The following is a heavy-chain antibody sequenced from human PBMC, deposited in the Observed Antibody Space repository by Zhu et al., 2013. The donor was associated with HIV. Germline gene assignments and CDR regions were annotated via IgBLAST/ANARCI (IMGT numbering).Heavy chain of an antibody. D-gene: IGHD1-7*01. CDR1: GGSFSRDA. CDR2: ISVYNGKR. Sequence: QVQLVQSGAEVKKPGSSVKVSCTFSGGSFSRDAFIWVRQAPGQGFEWMGGISVYNGKRKYAQNLQGRVTMTTDTSTSTAYMELRSLTSDDTALYYCARERGLEIRGDFDYWGQGTLVTVSS. V-gene: IGHV1-18*01. CDR3: ARERGLEIRGDFDY. J-gene: IGHJ4*02.